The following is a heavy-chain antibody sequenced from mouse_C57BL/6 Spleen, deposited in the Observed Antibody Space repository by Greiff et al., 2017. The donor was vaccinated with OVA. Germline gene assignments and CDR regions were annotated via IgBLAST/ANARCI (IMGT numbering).Heavy chain of an antibody. V-gene: IGHV2-9-1*01. D-gene: IGHD2-2*01. CDR2: IWTGGGT. J-gene: IGHJ4*01. Sequence: QVQLQQSGPGLVAPSQSLSITCTVSGFSLTSYAISWVRQPPGKGLEWLGVIWTGGGTNYNSALKSRLSISKDNSKSQVFLKMNSLQTDDTARYYCARGIYYGYEGYAMDYWGQGTSVTVSS. CDR1: GFSLTSYA. CDR3: ARGIYYGYEGYAMDY.